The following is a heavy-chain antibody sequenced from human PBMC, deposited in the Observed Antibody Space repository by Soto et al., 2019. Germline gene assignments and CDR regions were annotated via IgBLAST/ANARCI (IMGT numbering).Heavy chain of an antibody. CDR1: GFTFSSYG. D-gene: IGHD2-15*01. CDR3: VRGGGGGLFDP. Sequence: VGSLRLSCAASGFTFSSYGMSWIRQAPGKGLEWLSYISPGSRYPAYADSVKGRFTISRDNAKRSLYLQMMSLTAEDTAIYYCVRGGGGGLFDPWGQGTMVTVSS. CDR2: ISPGSRYP. J-gene: IGHJ5*02. V-gene: IGHV3-21*05.